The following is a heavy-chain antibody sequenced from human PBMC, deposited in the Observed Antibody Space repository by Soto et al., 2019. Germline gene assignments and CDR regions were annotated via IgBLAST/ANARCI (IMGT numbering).Heavy chain of an antibody. CDR3: SKIPAARPYYYYAMDV. D-gene: IGHD2-2*02. CDR2: ISGSGGGT. Sequence: GGSLRLSCAASGFTFSSCAMSWVRQAPGKGLEWVSAISGSGGGTYYADSVKGRFTISRDNSKNTLFLQMNGLSADDTAVYFCSKIPAARPYYYYAMDVWGQGTTVTVSS. J-gene: IGHJ6*02. V-gene: IGHV3-23*01. CDR1: GFTFSSCA.